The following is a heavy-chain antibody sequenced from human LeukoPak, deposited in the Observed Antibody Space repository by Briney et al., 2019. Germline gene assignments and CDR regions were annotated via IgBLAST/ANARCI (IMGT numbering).Heavy chain of an antibody. CDR3: ARDQWWQFIAVAITSYFDS. CDR2: IKQDGSEK. D-gene: IGHD6-19*01. Sequence: SGGSLRLSCAASGFTFSTYWMSWVRQAPGKGLEWVANIKQDGSEKYYMDSVKGRFTISRDNAKNSLYLQMNSLRAEDTAVYYCARDQWWQFIAVAITSYFDSWGREPWSPSPQ. V-gene: IGHV3-7*01. J-gene: IGHJ4*02. CDR1: GFTFSTYW.